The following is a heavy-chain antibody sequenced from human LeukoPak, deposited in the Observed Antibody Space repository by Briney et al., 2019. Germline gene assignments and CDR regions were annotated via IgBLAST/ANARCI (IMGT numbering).Heavy chain of an antibody. V-gene: IGHV1-8*01. CDR1: GNTFTSYD. Sequence: ASVKVSCKASGNTFTSYDINWVRQATGQGLGWMGWMSPNSGDTGYAQKFQGRVTMTRDTSISTAYMELSSLRSEDTGVYYCARGPPNWGFDYWGPGTLVTVSS. J-gene: IGHJ4*02. CDR2: MSPNSGDT. D-gene: IGHD7-27*01. CDR3: ARGPPNWGFDY.